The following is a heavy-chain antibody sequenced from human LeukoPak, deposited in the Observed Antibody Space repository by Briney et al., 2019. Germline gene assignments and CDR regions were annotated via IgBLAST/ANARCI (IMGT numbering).Heavy chain of an antibody. D-gene: IGHD2-2*01. CDR1: GYSISSGHY. Sequence: SETLSLTCTVSGYSISSGHYWGWIRQPPGKGLEWIGSIYHSGSTYYNPSLKSRVTISVDTSKNQFSLKLSSVTAADTAVYYCASRDPLGGQYCSSTSCSNFDYWGQGTLVTVSS. J-gene: IGHJ4*02. CDR2: IYHSGST. V-gene: IGHV4-38-2*02. CDR3: ASRDPLGGQYCSSTSCSNFDY.